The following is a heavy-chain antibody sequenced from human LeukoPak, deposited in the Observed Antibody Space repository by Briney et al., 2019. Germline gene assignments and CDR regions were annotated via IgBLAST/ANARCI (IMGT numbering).Heavy chain of an antibody. CDR3: ARDSVTREMATRYDY. V-gene: IGHV4-61*01. CDR1: GDSVSNGSYY. D-gene: IGHD5-24*01. Sequence: SETLSLTCTVSGDSVSNGSYYWSWLRQPPGKGLEWIGYISYTGSTNYNPSLKSRVTISVDTSKNQFSLKLSSVTAADTAVYYCARDSVTREMATRYDYWGQGTLVTVSS. CDR2: ISYTGST. J-gene: IGHJ4*02.